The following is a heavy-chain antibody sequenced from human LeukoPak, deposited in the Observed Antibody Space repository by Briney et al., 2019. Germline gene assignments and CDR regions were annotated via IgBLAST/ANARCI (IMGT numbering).Heavy chain of an antibody. D-gene: IGHD6-13*01. CDR3: ARDWASSWYDAFDI. V-gene: IGHV4-30-4*08. CDR2: IYYSGST. J-gene: IGHJ3*02. CDR1: GGSISSGDYY. Sequence: SQTLSLTCTVSGGSISSGDYYWSWIRQPPGKGLEWIGYIYYSGSTYYNPSLKSRVTISVDTSKNQFSLKLSSVTAADTAVYYCARDWASSWYDAFDIWGQGTMVTVSS.